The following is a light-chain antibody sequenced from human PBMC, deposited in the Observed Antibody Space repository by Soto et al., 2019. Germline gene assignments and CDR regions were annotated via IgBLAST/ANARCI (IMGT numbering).Light chain of an antibody. CDR1: QSVGNS. CDR3: QQYNTWPRT. J-gene: IGKJ1*01. V-gene: IGKV3-15*01. CDR2: DAS. Sequence: EIVVTQSPATLSVSPGERATLSCRASQSVGNSLAWFQQKPGQAPRLLIYDASTRATGVPARFSGSGSGTEFALTISSLQSEDFAVYYCQQYNTWPRTFGQGTKVEIK.